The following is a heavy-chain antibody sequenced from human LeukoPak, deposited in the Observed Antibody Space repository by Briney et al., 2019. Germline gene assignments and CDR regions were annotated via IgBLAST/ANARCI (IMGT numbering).Heavy chain of an antibody. Sequence: GGSLRLSCAASGSTFSIYGMHWVRQAPGKGLEWVAFIRYDGSNKYYADSVKGRFTISRDNSKNTLYLQMNSLRAEDTAVYYCANSGIVGATTLDYWGQGTLVTVSS. CDR3: ANSGIVGATTLDY. CDR1: GSTFSIYG. CDR2: IRYDGSNK. V-gene: IGHV3-30*02. J-gene: IGHJ4*02. D-gene: IGHD1-26*01.